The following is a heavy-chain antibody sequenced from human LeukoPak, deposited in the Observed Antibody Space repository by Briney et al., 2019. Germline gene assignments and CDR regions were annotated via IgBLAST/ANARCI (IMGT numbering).Heavy chain of an antibody. Sequence: GGSLRLSCAASGFTFSSYSMNWVRQAPGTGLEWVSSISSSSSYIYYADSVKGRFTISRDNAKNSLYLQMNSLRAEDTAVYYCANVYGDSLGVNAFDIWGQGTMVTVSS. CDR3: ANVYGDSLGVNAFDI. V-gene: IGHV3-21*01. D-gene: IGHD4-17*01. CDR1: GFTFSSYS. CDR2: ISSSSSYI. J-gene: IGHJ3*02.